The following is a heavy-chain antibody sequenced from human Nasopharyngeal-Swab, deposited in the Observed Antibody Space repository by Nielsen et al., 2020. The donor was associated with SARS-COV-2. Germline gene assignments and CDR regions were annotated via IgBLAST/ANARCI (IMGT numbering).Heavy chain of an antibody. CDR3: ARDTYCSGGSCYGYGMAV. J-gene: IGHJ6*02. D-gene: IGHD2-15*01. V-gene: IGHV3-7*01. Sequence: VRQAPGKGLERVVNIKEDGSEKNYVDSVKGRFTISRDNAKNSLYLQMNSLRADDSAVYYCARDTYCSGGSCYGYGMAVWGQGTTVTVSS. CDR2: IKEDGSEK.